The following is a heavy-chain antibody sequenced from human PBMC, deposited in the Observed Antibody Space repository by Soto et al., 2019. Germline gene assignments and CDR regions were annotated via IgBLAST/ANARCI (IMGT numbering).Heavy chain of an antibody. Sequence: PTLVNHTQTLTMTCTFSGSSLNTETMCVSWVRQRPGKALEWLARIDWDENTYYSTSLKTRLAISKDTSKNQVVLTMTNVDPVDTGTYYCARAPFYDILNGFHMDVWGKGTTVTVSS. V-gene: IGHV2-70*11. J-gene: IGHJ6*03. D-gene: IGHD3-9*01. CDR2: IDWDENT. CDR3: ARAPFYDILNGFHMDV. CDR1: GSSLNTETMC.